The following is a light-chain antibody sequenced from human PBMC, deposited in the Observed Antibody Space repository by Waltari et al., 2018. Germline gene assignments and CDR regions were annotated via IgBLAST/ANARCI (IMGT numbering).Light chain of an antibody. V-gene: IGKV1-5*03. J-gene: IGKJ4*01. Sequence: CRARQSISKLLAWYQQKPGKAPKLLIYKASTLESGVPSRFSGSGSGTEFTLTISSLQPDDFATYYCQQYNSYSLLTFGGGTKVEIK. CDR3: QQYNSYSLLT. CDR2: KAS. CDR1: QSISKL.